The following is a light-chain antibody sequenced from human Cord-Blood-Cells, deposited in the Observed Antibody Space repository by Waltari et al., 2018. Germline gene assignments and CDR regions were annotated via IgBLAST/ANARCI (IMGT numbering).Light chain of an antibody. CDR1: SSDVGSYNL. Sequence: QSALTQPASVSGSPGQSITISCTGTSSDVGSYNLVSWYQQPPGKAPILMIYEGSKRPAGLSSRFCGSKSGNMASLAICGLQADDEADYYCCPYAGRRVFGGRTTLTV. J-gene: IGLJ3*02. CDR2: EGS. V-gene: IGLV2-23*01. CDR3: CPYAGRRV.